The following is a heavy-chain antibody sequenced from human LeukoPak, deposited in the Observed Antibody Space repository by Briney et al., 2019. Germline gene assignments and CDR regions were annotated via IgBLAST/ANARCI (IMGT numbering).Heavy chain of an antibody. Sequence: ASVKVSCKASGYTFTGYYMHWVRQAPGQGLEWMGWINPNSGGTNCAQKFQGRVTMTRDTSISTAYMELSRLRSDDTAVYYCASRSSRRILLPDYWGRGTLVTVSS. V-gene: IGHV1-2*02. CDR1: GYTFTGYY. D-gene: IGHD2-15*01. J-gene: IGHJ4*02. CDR2: INPNSGGT. CDR3: ASRSSRRILLPDY.